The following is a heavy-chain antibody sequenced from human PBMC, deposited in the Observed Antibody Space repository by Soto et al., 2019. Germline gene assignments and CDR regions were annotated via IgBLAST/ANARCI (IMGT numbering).Heavy chain of an antibody. J-gene: IGHJ5*02. CDR2: INGGNGDT. CDR1: GYTFTGYG. V-gene: IGHV1-3*01. CDR3: ARDRGNGYNYNWFDP. D-gene: IGHD5-12*01. Sequence: QVQLVQSGAEVKKPGASVKVSCKASGYTFTGYGMSWMRQAPGQRLEWMGWINGGNGDTEYSESFQDRVTFTRDTSATTVYMELNSLRSEDTAVYYCARDRGNGYNYNWFDPWGQGTLVTVSS.